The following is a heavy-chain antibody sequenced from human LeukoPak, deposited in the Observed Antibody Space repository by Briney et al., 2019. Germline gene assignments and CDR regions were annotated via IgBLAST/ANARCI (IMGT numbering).Heavy chain of an antibody. J-gene: IGHJ4*02. V-gene: IGHV1-69*13. CDR3: ARTYYYDSSGYGEFDY. CDR2: IIPIFGTA. Sequence: SVRVSCKASGGTFSSYAISWVRQAPGQGLEWMGGIIPIFGTANYAQKFQGRVTITADESTSTAYMELSSLRSEDTAVYYCARTYYYDSSGYGEFDYWGQGTLVTVSS. CDR1: GGTFSSYA. D-gene: IGHD3-22*01.